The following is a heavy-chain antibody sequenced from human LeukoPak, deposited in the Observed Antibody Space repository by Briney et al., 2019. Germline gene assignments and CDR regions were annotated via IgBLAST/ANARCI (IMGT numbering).Heavy chain of an antibody. CDR2: IKQDGSEK. CDR3: ARDIVVVPAAILGVYYYYGMDV. J-gene: IGHJ6*02. CDR1: GFTFSSYW. V-gene: IGHV3-7*01. Sequence: GGSPRLSCAASGFTFSSYWMSWVRQAPGKGLEWVANIKQDGSEKYYVDSVKGRFTISRDNAKNSLYLQMNSLRAEDTAVYYCARDIVVVPAAILGVYYYYGMDVWGQGTTVTVSS. D-gene: IGHD2-2*02.